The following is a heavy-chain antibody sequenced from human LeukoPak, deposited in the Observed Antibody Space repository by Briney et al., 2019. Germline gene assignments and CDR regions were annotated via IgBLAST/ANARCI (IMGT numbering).Heavy chain of an antibody. D-gene: IGHD2-15*01. CDR1: GFTFSSYA. CDR2: ISGSGGST. CDR3: AKDWSDCSGGSCYSFDY. V-gene: IGHV3-23*01. Sequence: GGSLRLSCAAFGFTFSSYAMTWVRQAPGKGLEWVSGISGSGGSTYYADSVKGRFTISRDSSHNTLYLQMNSLRAEDTAVYYCAKDWSDCSGGSCYSFDYWGQGTLVTVSS. J-gene: IGHJ4*02.